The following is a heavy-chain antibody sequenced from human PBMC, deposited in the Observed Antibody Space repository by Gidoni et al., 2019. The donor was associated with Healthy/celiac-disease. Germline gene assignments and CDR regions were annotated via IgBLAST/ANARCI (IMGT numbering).Heavy chain of an antibody. CDR2: IKSKTDGGTT. J-gene: IGHJ5*02. CDR1: GFTFSNSW. CDR3: TTEDYYGSGSPLRP. Sequence: EVQLVESGGGLVKPGGSLRLSCAASGFTFSNSWMNWVRQAPGKGLEWVGRIKSKTDGGTTDYAAPVKGRFTISRDDSKNTLYLQMNSLKTEDTAVYYCTTEDYYGSGSPLRPWGQGTLVTVSS. V-gene: IGHV3-15*07. D-gene: IGHD3-10*01.